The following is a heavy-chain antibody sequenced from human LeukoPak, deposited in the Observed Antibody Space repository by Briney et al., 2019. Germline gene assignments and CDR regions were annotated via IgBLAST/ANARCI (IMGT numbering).Heavy chain of an antibody. J-gene: IGHJ5*02. D-gene: IGHD3-22*01. CDR2: INPSGGST. V-gene: IGHV1-46*01. CDR3: AKMGGHFYDSSTYDPNWFDH. CDR1: GYTFTNYY. Sequence: ASVKVSCKASGYTFTNYYMYWVRQAPGQGLEWMGIINPSGGSTSYAQKFQGRVTMTRDTSTTTVYMELSSLRSEDTAVYYCAKMGGHFYDSSTYDPNWFDHWGQGILVTVSS.